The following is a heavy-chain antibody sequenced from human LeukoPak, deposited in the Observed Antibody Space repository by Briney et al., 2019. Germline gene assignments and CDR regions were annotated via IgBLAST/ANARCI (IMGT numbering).Heavy chain of an antibody. CDR3: AREVSGQSNYYYGMDV. V-gene: IGHV3-33*01. CDR1: GFTFSSYG. J-gene: IGHJ6*02. CDR2: IGYDGSNK. D-gene: IGHD4-11*01. Sequence: GGSLRLSCAASGFTFSSYGMHWVRQAPGKGLEGVAVIGYDGSNKYYADSVKGRFTISRDNSTNTLYLQMNSLRAEDTAVYYCAREVSGQSNYYYGMDVWGQGTTVTVSS.